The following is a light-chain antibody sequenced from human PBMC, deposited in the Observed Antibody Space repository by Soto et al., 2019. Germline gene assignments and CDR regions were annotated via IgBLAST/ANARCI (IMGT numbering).Light chain of an antibody. Sequence: EIVITQSPATLSVSPVDTATLACRASQSLGGNLAWFQQKHGQAPRLLIYGASNRATGIPDRFSGSVSGTDFTLTISRLEPEDFAVYYCQQYGSSLGVTFGGGTKVDIK. CDR3: QQYGSSLGVT. V-gene: IGKV3-20*01. J-gene: IGKJ4*01. CDR2: GAS. CDR1: QSLGGN.